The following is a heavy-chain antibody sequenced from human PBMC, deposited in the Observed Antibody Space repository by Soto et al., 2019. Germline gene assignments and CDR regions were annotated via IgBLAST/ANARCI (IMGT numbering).Heavy chain of an antibody. CDR1: GGSISSGGYF. D-gene: IGHD3-3*01. V-gene: IGHV4-31*03. J-gene: IGHJ3*02. CDR2: IYYSGST. CDR3: ATEKAHITIFEGDGFDI. Sequence: QVQLQESGPGLVKPSQTLSLTCTVAGGSISSGGYFWSWIRQHPGKGLEWIGYIYYSGSTYYNPSLKSRVTISIDTSRNQFALKLSSVTAADTAVYYCATEKAHITIFEGDGFDIWGQGTMVTVSS.